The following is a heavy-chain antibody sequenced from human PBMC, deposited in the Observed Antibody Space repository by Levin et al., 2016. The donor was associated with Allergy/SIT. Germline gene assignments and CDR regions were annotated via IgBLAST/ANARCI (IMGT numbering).Heavy chain of an antibody. Sequence: VRQAPGKGLEWVGRIRSKANSYATAYAASVKGRFTISRDDSKNTAYLQMNSLKTEDTAVYYCTRHDTYGDLPNWGQGTLVTVSS. V-gene: IGHV3-73*01. D-gene: IGHD4-17*01. J-gene: IGHJ4*02. CDR2: IRSKANSYAT. CDR3: TRHDTYGDLPN.